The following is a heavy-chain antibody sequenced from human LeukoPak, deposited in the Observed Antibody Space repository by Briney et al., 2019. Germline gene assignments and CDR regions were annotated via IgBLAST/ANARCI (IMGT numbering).Heavy chain of an antibody. D-gene: IGHD4-23*01. J-gene: IGHJ6*03. CDR2: IIPIFGTA. CDR3: ARGVRPYYYYYMDV. Sequence: SVKVSCKTSGYTFTNYGVSWVRQAPGQGLEWMGGIIPIFGTANYAQKFQGRVTITADESTSTAYMELSSLRSEDTAVYYCARGVRPYYYYYMDVWGKGTTVTVSS. V-gene: IGHV1-69*13. CDR1: GYTFTNYG.